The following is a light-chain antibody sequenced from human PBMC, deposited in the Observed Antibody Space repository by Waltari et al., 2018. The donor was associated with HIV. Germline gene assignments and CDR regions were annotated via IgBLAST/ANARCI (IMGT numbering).Light chain of an antibody. Sequence: QSVLTQAPSVSRPPGQRVIMSCSGSASNIGNNFVSWFQQVSGRDPRLVIYRSDQRPSGVPDRISAAKAGSSATLAITGLQSGDEAVYFCASWDDNLSHWVFGGGTKVTV. CDR3: ASWDDNLSHWV. CDR1: ASNIGNNF. J-gene: IGLJ3*02. CDR2: RSD. V-gene: IGLV1-47*01.